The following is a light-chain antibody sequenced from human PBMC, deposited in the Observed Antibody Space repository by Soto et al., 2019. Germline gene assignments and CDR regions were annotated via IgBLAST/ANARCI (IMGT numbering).Light chain of an antibody. CDR3: YHQYERPLT. CDR2: FAS. V-gene: IGKV3-15*01. J-gene: IGKJ4*01. CDR1: QTVSNN. Sequence: ERVMTQFPATLSVSPGAKATLSCRASQTVSNNLAWYQQKPGQAPRLLIYFASTRATGVPARFSGSGSGTEFTLPIINRQYAEAAVYYCYHQYERPLTFGGGTKVETK.